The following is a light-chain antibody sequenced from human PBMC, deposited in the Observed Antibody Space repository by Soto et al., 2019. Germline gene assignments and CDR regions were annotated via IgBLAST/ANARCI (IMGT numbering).Light chain of an antibody. V-gene: IGKV4-1*01. CDR2: WAS. Sequence: DIVMTQSPDSLAVSLGERASINCKSSLSVLYSINAKNYLAWYQHKPGQTPKLLIYWASTRESGVPDRFSGSGSGTDFTLTISSLQAEDVAVYYCQQYYSSPRTLGQGTKVEIK. J-gene: IGKJ1*01. CDR1: LSVLYSINAKNY. CDR3: QQYYSSPRT.